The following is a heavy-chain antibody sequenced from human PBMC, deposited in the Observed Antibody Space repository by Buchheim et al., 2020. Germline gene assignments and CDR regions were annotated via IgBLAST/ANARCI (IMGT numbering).Heavy chain of an antibody. V-gene: IGHV3-48*03. Sequence: EVFLVESGGHLVQPGGSLRLSCAASGFPFGGYEMNWVRQAPGKGLECIAYISASGGRTYYVDSVRGRFTISRDNAKNSLYLQMSSLRVEDMAVYYCATDPHYPSGSYWGRGTL. D-gene: IGHD3-10*01. CDR2: ISASGGRT. CDR1: GFPFGGYE. CDR3: ATDPHYPSGSY. J-gene: IGHJ1*01.